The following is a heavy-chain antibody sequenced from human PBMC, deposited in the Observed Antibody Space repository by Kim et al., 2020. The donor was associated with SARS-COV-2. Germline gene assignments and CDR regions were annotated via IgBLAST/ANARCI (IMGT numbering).Heavy chain of an antibody. CDR3: ARDGGRVTMVRGGGSWFDP. V-gene: IGHV4-30-4*01. Sequence: SETLSLTCTVSGGSISSGDYYWSWIRQPPGKGLEWIGYIYYSGSTYYNPSLKSRVTISVDTSKNQFSLKLSFVTAADPAGYYCARDGGRVTMVRGGGSWFDPWGQGTLVTVSS. D-gene: IGHD3-10*01. CDR1: GGSISSGDYY. CDR2: IYYSGST. J-gene: IGHJ5*02.